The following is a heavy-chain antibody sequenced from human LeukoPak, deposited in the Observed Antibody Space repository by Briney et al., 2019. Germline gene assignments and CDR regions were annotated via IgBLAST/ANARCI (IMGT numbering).Heavy chain of an antibody. J-gene: IGHJ3*02. CDR1: GVTFADYG. CDR2: INWNGGST. D-gene: IGHD2-2*01. CDR3: AREGDCISTSCYAFDM. V-gene: IGHV3-20*04. Sequence: GGSLRLSCAASGVTFADYGMSWVRQAQGKGLEWVCGINWNGGSTGYADSVKGRFTISRDNPKNSLYLQMNSLRAEDTALYFCAREGDCISTSCYAFDMWGEGTMVTV.